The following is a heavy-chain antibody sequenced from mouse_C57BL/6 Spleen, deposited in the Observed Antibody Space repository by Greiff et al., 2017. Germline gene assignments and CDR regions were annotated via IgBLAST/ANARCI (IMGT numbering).Heavy chain of an antibody. D-gene: IGHD2-4*01. CDR2: IYPGDGDT. CDR3: ARYDDDEGMAY. Sequence: QVQLQQPGPELVKPGASVKISCKASGYAFSSSWMHWVKQRPGQGLEWIGRIYPGDGDTNYNGKFKGKATLTADKSSSTAYMELRSLTSEDSAVYYCARYDDDEGMAYWGEGTLVTVSA. J-gene: IGHJ3*01. V-gene: IGHV1-82*01. CDR1: GYAFSSSW.